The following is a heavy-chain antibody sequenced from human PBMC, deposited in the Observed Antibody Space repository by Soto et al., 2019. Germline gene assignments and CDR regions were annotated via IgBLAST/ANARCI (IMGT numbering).Heavy chain of an antibody. J-gene: IGHJ4*02. CDR1: GDTFNFYT. V-gene: IGHV1-69*02. CDR3: ATSYGSGSRPFDY. Sequence: SVKVSCKASGDTFNFYTFSWVRQAPGQGLEWMGRIIPMVGMSNYAQKFQGRVTIIADRSTNTTYMQLSSLRSEDTALYYCATSYGSGSRPFDYWGQGTPVTSPQ. CDR2: IIPMVGMS. D-gene: IGHD3-10*01.